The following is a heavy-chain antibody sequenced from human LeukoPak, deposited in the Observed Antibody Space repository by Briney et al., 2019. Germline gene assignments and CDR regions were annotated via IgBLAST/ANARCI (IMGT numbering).Heavy chain of an antibody. V-gene: IGHV1-2*02. D-gene: IGHD3-3*01. Sequence: ASVKVSCKASGYTVTGYYMHWVRQAPGQGLEWMGWINPNSGGTNYAQKFQGRVTMTRDTSISTAYMELSRLRSDDTAVYYCARASEYYDFWSGYQRDFDYWGQGTLVTVSS. CDR3: ARASEYYDFWSGYQRDFDY. CDR2: INPNSGGT. J-gene: IGHJ4*02. CDR1: GYTVTGYY.